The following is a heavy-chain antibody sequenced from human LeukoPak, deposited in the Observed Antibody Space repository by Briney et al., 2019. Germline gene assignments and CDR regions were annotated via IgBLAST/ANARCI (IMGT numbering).Heavy chain of an antibody. Sequence: SVKVSCKASAGTFSSYAISWVRQAPGQGLEWMGRIIPIFGTANYAQKFQGRVTITTDESTSTAYMELSSLRSEDTAVYYCARVEMATSAEYFQHWGQGTLVTVSS. V-gene: IGHV1-69*05. J-gene: IGHJ1*01. CDR3: ARVEMATSAEYFQH. D-gene: IGHD5-24*01. CDR1: AGTFSSYA. CDR2: IIPIFGTA.